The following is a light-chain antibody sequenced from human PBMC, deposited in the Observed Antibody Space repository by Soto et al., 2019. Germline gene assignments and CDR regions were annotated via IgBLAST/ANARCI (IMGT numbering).Light chain of an antibody. V-gene: IGKV3-20*01. CDR3: QQYASSPYT. J-gene: IGKJ2*01. CDR1: QSVSNIY. CDR2: GAS. Sequence: EIVLTQSPGTLSLSPGQRATLSCRASQSVSNIYLAWYQHKPGRAPRLLIYGASGRATGIPDRFSGSGSGTDFTLTISRLESEDFAVYYCQQYASSPYTYGQGTNLEIK.